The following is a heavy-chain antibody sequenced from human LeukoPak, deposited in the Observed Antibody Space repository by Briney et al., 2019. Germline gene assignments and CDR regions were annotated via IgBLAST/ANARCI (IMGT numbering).Heavy chain of an antibody. J-gene: IGHJ4*02. CDR3: ARGRGSGWYYFDY. D-gene: IGHD6-19*01. V-gene: IGHV3-30-3*01. CDR2: ISYDGSNK. CDR1: GFTFSSYA. Sequence: GRSLRLSCAASGFTFSSYAMHWVRQAPGKGLEWVAVISYDGSNKYYADSVKGRFTISRDNSKNTLYLQMNSLRAEDTAVYYCARGRGSGWYYFDYWGQGTLVTVSS.